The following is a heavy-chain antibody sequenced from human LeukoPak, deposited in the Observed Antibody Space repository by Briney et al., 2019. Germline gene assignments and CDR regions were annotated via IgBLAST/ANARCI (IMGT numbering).Heavy chain of an antibody. CDR3: AREGSSGLDY. CDR1: GFTFSSHT. J-gene: IGHJ4*02. Sequence: GGSLRLSCAASGFTFSSHTMSWVRQAPGKGLEWVSGISGSGVNTYYTNSVKGRFTISRDKFMNTLYLQMNSLRAEDTAVYYCAREGSSGLDYWGQGTLVTVSS. D-gene: IGHD6-19*01. V-gene: IGHV3-23*01. CDR2: ISGSGVNT.